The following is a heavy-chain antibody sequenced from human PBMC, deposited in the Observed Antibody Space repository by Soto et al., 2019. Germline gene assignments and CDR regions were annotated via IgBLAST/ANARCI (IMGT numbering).Heavy chain of an antibody. J-gene: IGHJ4*02. CDR2: ISPSNDNS. D-gene: IGHD1-7*01. Sequence: QVQMVQSGAEVKKPGSSVKVSCKASGYAFINYAVTWVRQAPGEGLEWMGWISPSNDNSYSAEKFQNRVTMPTETSSHAGYMELRRLTSDDTAVYYCSREGGKTGTSDYWGQGTLVTVSS. CDR1: GYAFINYA. CDR3: SREGGKTGTSDY. V-gene: IGHV1-18*01.